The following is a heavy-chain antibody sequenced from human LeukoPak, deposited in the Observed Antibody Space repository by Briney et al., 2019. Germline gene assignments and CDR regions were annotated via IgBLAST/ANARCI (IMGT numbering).Heavy chain of an antibody. CDR3: VLDLQWDIVVVPAATLDY. CDR1: GYTFTGYY. D-gene: IGHD2-2*01. J-gene: IGHJ4*02. Sequence: ASVKVSCKASGYTFTGYYMHWVRQAPGQGLEWMGWINPNSGGTNYAQKFQGRVTMTRDTSISTAYMELSRLRSDDTAVYYCVLDLQWDIVVVPAATLDYWGQGTLVTVSS. CDR2: INPNSGGT. V-gene: IGHV1-2*02.